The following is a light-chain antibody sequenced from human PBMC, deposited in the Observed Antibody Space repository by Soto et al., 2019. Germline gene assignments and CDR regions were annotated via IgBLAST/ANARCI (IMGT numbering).Light chain of an antibody. V-gene: IGKV1-39*01. CDR3: QQSYRMYT. Sequence: DIQMTQSPSSLSASVGDRVTITCRASQSISSYFNWYQQKPGKAPKLLIYAASNLQSGVPSRFSGSGSGTDFTLTINSLQPEDFATYYCQQSYRMYTFGQGTKVDIK. CDR2: AAS. J-gene: IGKJ2*01. CDR1: QSISSY.